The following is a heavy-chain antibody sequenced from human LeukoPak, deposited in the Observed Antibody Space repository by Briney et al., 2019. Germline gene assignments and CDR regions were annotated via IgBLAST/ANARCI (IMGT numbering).Heavy chain of an antibody. CDR2: VNLQGGT. CDR1: GGSITQTNY. D-gene: IGHD1-1*01. J-gene: IGHJ4*02. CDR3: ARRSPNWAYYFDY. Sequence: PSGTLSLTCDVSGGSITQTNYWTWVRQPPGKGLEWIGEVNLQGGTNYNPSLLRRVAISVDTSANHVSLQMTSVTAADTAVYYCARRSPNWAYYFDYWGQGSLVTVSS. V-gene: IGHV4-4*02.